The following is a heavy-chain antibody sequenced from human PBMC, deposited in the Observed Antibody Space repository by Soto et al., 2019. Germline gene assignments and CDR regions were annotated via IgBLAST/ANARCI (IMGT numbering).Heavy chain of an antibody. D-gene: IGHD5-12*01. Sequence: SVKVSCKASGGTFSSYAISWVRQAPGQGLEWMGGIIPIFGTANYAQKFQGRVTITADESMSTAYMELSSLRSEDTAVYYCASGGWLQLLSYTFYFDYWGQGTLVTVSS. V-gene: IGHV1-69*13. J-gene: IGHJ4*02. CDR2: IIPIFGTA. CDR1: GGTFSSYA. CDR3: ASGGWLQLLSYTFYFDY.